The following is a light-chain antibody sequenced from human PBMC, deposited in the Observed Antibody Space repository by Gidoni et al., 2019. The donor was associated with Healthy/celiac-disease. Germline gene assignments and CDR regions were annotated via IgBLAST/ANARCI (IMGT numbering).Light chain of an antibody. V-gene: IGKV3-11*01. Sequence: EIVVTQSPATLSLSPGERATLSCRASQSASSYLAWYQQKPGQAPRLLIYDASNRATGIPARVSGSGSGTDFTLTISSLEPEDCAVYYCQQRSNWPLTFXGXTKVEIK. CDR1: QSASSY. CDR3: QQRSNWPLT. J-gene: IGKJ4*01. CDR2: DAS.